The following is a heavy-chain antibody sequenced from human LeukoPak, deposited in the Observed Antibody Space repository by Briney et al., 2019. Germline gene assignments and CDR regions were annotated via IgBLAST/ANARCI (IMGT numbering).Heavy chain of an antibody. CDR2: IIGSAGST. CDR3: AKVFDGGHYSSSWYGYFDC. J-gene: IGHJ4*02. V-gene: IGHV3-23*01. D-gene: IGHD6-13*01. Sequence: TGGSLRLSFGALGFIFSTYAMSWVRKSPGKGLDWVSAIIGSAGSTYHADSVKGRCTISRDNSKNTLYLQMNRLRAEHTAVYYCAKVFDGGHYSSSWYGYFDCWGQGTLVTVSS. CDR1: GFIFSTYA.